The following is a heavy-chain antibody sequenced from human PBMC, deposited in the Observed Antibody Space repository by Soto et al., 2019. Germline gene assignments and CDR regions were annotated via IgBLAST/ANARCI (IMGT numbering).Heavy chain of an antibody. J-gene: IGHJ6*02. CDR2: IGRRSDI. V-gene: IGHV3-21*01. CDR3: AREETAWPLAYGLDV. D-gene: IGHD2-21*02. CDR1: GFSFSTYS. Sequence: GGSLRLSCEASGFSFSTYSMHWVRQAPGKGLEWVSSIGRRSDIYYADSVKGRFTISRDNAKNSVSLQMNSLRDEDTAVYYCAREETAWPLAYGLDVWGQGTTVTAP.